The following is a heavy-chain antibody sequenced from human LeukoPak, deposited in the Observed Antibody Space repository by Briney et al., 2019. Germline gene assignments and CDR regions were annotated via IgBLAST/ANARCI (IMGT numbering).Heavy chain of an antibody. CDR3: ARVPRGGSGYYYFDY. D-gene: IGHD3-22*01. V-gene: IGHV1-46*01. J-gene: IGHJ4*02. CDR1: GYSITSYY. CDR2: INPSGGST. Sequence: ASVRVSCKASGYSITSYYMDRVRQASGQWLEWMGIINPSGGSTSYAQKFQGRVTMTRDTSTSTVYMELSSLRSEDTAVYYCARVPRGGSGYYYFDYWGQGTLVTVSS.